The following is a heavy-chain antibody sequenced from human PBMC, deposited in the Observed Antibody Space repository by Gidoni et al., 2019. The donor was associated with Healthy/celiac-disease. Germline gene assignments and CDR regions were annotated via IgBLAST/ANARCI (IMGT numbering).Heavy chain of an antibody. CDR2: IYTSGST. V-gene: IGHV4-61*02. CDR3: ARGSRGNYYYYYMDV. Sequence: QMQLQESGPGLVKPSQTLSLTCTVSGGSISSGSYYWSWIRQPAGKGLEWIGRIYTSGSTNYNPYLKSRVTISVVTSKNQFSLKLSSVTAADTAVYYCARGSRGNYYYYYMDVWGKGTTVTVSS. CDR1: GGSISSGSYY. D-gene: IGHD6-13*01. J-gene: IGHJ6*03.